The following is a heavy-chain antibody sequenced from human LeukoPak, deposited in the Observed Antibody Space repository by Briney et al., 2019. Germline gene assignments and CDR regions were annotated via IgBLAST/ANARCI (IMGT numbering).Heavy chain of an antibody. CDR1: GFTFDDYA. CDR3: AKDRYDYVWGSSMYDY. V-gene: IGHV3-9*01. CDR2: ISWNSGSI. Sequence: PGRSLRLSCAASGFTFDDYAMHWVRQAPGKGLEWVPGISWNSGSIGYADSVKGRFTISRDNAKNSLYLQMNSLRAEDTALYYCAKDRYDYVWGSSMYDYWGQGTLVTVSS. D-gene: IGHD3-16*01. J-gene: IGHJ4*02.